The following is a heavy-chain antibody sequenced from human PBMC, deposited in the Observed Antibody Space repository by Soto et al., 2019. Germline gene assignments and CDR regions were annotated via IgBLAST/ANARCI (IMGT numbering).Heavy chain of an antibody. CDR1: GGSITSSRYH. Sequence: SETLSLTCSVPGGSITSSRYHWAWIRQPPGKGLEWVASIYYTGFPYYNPSLKSRVIISVDTSKNQFSLDLSSVTAADTAVYYCARVFQKRAGYPLFYFDSWGQGTLVTVSS. J-gene: IGHJ4*02. V-gene: IGHV4-39*01. D-gene: IGHD5-12*01. CDR2: IYYTGFP. CDR3: ARVFQKRAGYPLFYFDS.